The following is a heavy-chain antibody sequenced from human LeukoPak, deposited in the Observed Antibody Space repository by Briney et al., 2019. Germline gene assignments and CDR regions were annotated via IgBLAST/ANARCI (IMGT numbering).Heavy chain of an antibody. V-gene: IGHV3-74*01. CDR3: ARGLPASGYSYDY. Sequence: GGSLRLSCAASGFRFSNYWMHWFRQAPGGGLVWVSRIDGPGSGTGYATSVKGRFTISRDNAKNTLYLEMNSLTVDDTAVYFCARGLPASGYSYDYWGQGTLVTVSS. CDR2: IDGPGSGT. J-gene: IGHJ4*02. D-gene: IGHD5-18*01. CDR1: GFRFSNYW.